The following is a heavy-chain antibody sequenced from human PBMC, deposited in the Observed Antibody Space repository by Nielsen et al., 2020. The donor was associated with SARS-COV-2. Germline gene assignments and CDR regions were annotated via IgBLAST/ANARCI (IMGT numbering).Heavy chain of an antibody. CDR2: ISAYNGNA. CDR3: ARDRSSGWYEGGWFDP. J-gene: IGHJ5*02. D-gene: IGHD6-19*01. CDR1: GYSFNTYG. Sequence: ASVKVSCKASGYSFNTYGITWVRQAPGQGLEWMGWISAYNGNANYGQKFQGRLTMTTDTSTSTAYMELRSLRSDDTAVYYCARDRSSGWYEGGWFDPWGQGTLVTVSS. V-gene: IGHV1-18*01.